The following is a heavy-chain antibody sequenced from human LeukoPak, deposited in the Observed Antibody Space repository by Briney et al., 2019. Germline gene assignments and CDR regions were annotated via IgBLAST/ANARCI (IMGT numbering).Heavy chain of an antibody. Sequence: GGTLRLSCAASGFTFGNYGMSWVRQAPGKGLEWVSSSGTGKMTYYADSVKGRFTISRDKSKSTVYLQMNSLRVDDTAVYFCAKDGMWGYIDYWGQGTLVIVSP. CDR1: GFTFGNYG. J-gene: IGHJ4*02. CDR2: SGTGKMT. CDR3: AKDGMWGYIDY. V-gene: IGHV3-23*01. D-gene: IGHD7-27*01.